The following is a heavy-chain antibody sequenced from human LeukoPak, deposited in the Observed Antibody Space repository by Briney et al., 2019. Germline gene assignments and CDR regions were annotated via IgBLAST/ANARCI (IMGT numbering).Heavy chain of an antibody. Sequence: ASVKVSCKASGYTFTCYYMHWVRQAPGQGLEWMGWINPNSGGTNYAQKFQGRVTMTRDTSISTAYMELSRLRSDDTAVYYCARGLSQVVVVPAAMLFGWFDPWGQGTLVTVSS. CDR2: INPNSGGT. J-gene: IGHJ5*02. CDR3: ARGLSQVVVVPAAMLFGWFDP. V-gene: IGHV1-2*02. D-gene: IGHD2-2*01. CDR1: GYTFTCYY.